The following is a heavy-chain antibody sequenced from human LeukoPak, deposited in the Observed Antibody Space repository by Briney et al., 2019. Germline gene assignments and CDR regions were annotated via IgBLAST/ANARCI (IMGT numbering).Heavy chain of an antibody. V-gene: IGHV3-23*01. Sequence: GGSLRLSCAASGFTFSSYAMSWVRQAPGKGLEWVSAISDSGGSTYYADSVKGRFTISRDNSKSTLYLQMNSLRAEDTAVYYCAIIYPYSSSGYFQHWGQGTLVTVSS. D-gene: IGHD6-6*01. CDR1: GFTFSSYA. CDR3: AIIYPYSSSGYFQH. J-gene: IGHJ1*01. CDR2: ISDSGGST.